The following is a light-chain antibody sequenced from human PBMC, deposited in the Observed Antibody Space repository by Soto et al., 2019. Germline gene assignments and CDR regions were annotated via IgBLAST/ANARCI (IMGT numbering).Light chain of an antibody. CDR2: GAS. CDR3: QQYDGSST. J-gene: IGKJ1*01. Sequence: IVFTQSACTLSLSPGERATLSCRASQRVTSNSLAWFQQIPGQAPRLLISGASSRATGIPDRFSGSGSGTDFTLTINRLEAEDFAVYYCQQYDGSSTFGQGTKVDIK. CDR1: QRVTSNS. V-gene: IGKV3-20*01.